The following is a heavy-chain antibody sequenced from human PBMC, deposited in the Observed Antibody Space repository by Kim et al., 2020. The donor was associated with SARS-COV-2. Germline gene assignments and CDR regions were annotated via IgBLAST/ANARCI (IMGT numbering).Heavy chain of an antibody. Sequence: GGSLRLSCAASGFTFDDYAMHWVRQAPGKGLEWVSGISWNSGSIGYADSVKGRFTISRDNAKNSLYLQMNSLRAEDTALYYWAKDLGEKDPQDYDFWSGPAPNWGAFDIWGQGTMVTVSS. CDR1: GFTFDDYA. CDR3: AKDLGEKDPQDYDFWSGPAPNWGAFDI. CDR2: ISWNSGSI. J-gene: IGHJ3*02. D-gene: IGHD3-3*01. V-gene: IGHV3-9*01.